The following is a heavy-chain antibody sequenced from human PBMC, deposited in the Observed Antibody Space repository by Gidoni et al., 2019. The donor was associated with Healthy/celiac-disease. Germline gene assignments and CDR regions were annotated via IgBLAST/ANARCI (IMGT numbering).Heavy chain of an antibody. J-gene: IGHJ4*02. D-gene: IGHD2-2*02. CDR3: ARVTYQLLYGGFDY. CDR1: SYA. CDR2: ISYDGSNK. Sequence: SYAMHWVRQAPGKGLEWVAVISYDGSNKYYADSVKGRFTISRDNSKNTLYLQMNSLRAEDTAVYYCARVTYQLLYGGFDYWGQGTLVTVSS. V-gene: IGHV3-30-3*01.